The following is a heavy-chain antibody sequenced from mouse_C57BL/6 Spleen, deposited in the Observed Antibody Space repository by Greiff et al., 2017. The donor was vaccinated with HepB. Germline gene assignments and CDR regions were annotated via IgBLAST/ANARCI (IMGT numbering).Heavy chain of an antibody. D-gene: IGHD2-5*01. V-gene: IGHV1-82*01. CDR2: IYPGDGDT. CDR1: GYAFSSSW. Sequence: QVQLKESGPELVKPGASVKISCKASGYAFSSSWMNWVKQRPGKGLEWIGRIYPGDGDTNYNGKFTGEAPLTADKSSSTAYMQLSSLTSEDSAVYFCARGDSNYVYFDYWGQGTTLTVSS. CDR3: ARGDSNYVYFDY. J-gene: IGHJ2*01.